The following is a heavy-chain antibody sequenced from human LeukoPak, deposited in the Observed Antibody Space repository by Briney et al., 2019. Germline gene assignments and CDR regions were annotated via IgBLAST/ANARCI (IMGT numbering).Heavy chain of an antibody. Sequence: SQTLSLTCTVSGDSISSGDYYWSWIRQPPGKGLEWIGYIYSSGSTYYNPSLKSRVIISVDTPKNQFSLKLSSVTAADTAVYYCARAYGYSTGWYLSDWGQGTLVTVSS. CDR1: GDSISSGDYY. J-gene: IGHJ4*02. CDR3: ARAYGYSTGWYLSD. D-gene: IGHD6-19*01. CDR2: IYSSGST. V-gene: IGHV4-30-4*01.